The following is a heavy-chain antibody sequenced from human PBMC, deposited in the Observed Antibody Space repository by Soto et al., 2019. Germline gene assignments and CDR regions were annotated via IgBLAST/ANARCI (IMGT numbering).Heavy chain of an antibody. Sequence: PGGSLRLSCAASGFTFSSYSMNWVRQAPGKGLEWVSYISSSSSTIYYADSVKGRFTISRDNAKNSLYLQMNSLRDEDTAVYYCAIKWEHRLGPTWDYYYGMDVWGQGTTVTVSS. CDR1: GFTFSSYS. CDR3: AIKWEHRLGPTWDYYYGMDV. J-gene: IGHJ6*02. D-gene: IGHD1-26*01. CDR2: ISSSSSTI. V-gene: IGHV3-48*02.